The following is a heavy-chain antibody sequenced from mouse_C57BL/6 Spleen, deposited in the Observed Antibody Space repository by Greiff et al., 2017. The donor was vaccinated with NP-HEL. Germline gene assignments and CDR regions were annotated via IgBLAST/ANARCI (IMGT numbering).Heavy chain of an antibody. CDR2: INPNNGGT. CDR1: GYTFTDYY. V-gene: IGHV1-26*01. CDR3: ARRHYGYNYYFDY. D-gene: IGHD2-2*01. Sequence: VQLQQSGPELVKPGASVKISCKASGYTFTDYYMNWVKQSHGKSLEWIGDINPNNGGTIYNQKFKGKATLTVDKSSSTAYMELRSLTSEDSAVYYCARRHYGYNYYFDYWGQGTTLTVSS. J-gene: IGHJ2*01.